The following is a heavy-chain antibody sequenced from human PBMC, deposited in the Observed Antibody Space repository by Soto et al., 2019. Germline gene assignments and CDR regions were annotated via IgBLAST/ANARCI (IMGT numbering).Heavy chain of an antibody. CDR1: VFTFSSYA. V-gene: IGHV3-23*01. D-gene: IGHD3-3*02. CDR2: ISGSGGST. CDR3: AKQLYRILGAVDP. J-gene: IGHJ5*02. Sequence: GWSLRLSCASSVFTFSSYAMSWVRQAPGKGLEWVSAISGSGGSTYYADSVKGRFTISRDNSKNTLYLQMNSLRAEDTAVYYCAKQLYRILGAVDPWGQGTLVTVSS.